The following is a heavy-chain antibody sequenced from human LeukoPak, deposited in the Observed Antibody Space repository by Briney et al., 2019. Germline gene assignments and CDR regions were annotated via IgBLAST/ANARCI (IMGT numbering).Heavy chain of an antibody. Sequence: PSETLSLTCTVSGGSISSYYWSWIRQPPGKGLEWIGYIYYSGNTNYNPSLKSRVTISVDTSKNQFSLKLSSVTAADTAVYYCARGGPGRAFDIWGQGTMVTVSS. CDR1: GGSISSYY. J-gene: IGHJ3*02. D-gene: IGHD3-16*01. CDR2: IYYSGNT. V-gene: IGHV4-59*12. CDR3: ARGGPGRAFDI.